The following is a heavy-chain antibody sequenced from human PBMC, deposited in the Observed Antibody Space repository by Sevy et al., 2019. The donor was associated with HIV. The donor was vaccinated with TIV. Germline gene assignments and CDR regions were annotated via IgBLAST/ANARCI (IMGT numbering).Heavy chain of an antibody. Sequence: GGSLRLSCPASGFTFSSYWMHWVRQAPGKGLVWVSRINSAGSGTSYADSVKGRFTISRANAKNTLYLQMNSLRAEDTAVYYCAKERLDYDFWSGRGSDYWGQGTLVTVSS. CDR3: AKERLDYDFWSGRGSDY. CDR1: GFTFSSYW. D-gene: IGHD3-3*01. J-gene: IGHJ4*02. CDR2: INSAGSGT. V-gene: IGHV3-74*01.